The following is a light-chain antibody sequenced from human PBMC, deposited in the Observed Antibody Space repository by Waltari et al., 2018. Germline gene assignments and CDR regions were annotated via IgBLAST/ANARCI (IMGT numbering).Light chain of an antibody. J-gene: IGLJ1*01. Sequence: QSALTQPPSVSGPPGQSVTIPCTGTSSDVATNNRVSWYQQSPGSAPKPLIYEVTNRPSGVPDRFSGTKSGNTASLTISGLQAEDEADYYCCFYTSRFYVFGPGTKVTVL. CDR3: CFYTSRFYV. CDR2: EVT. V-gene: IGLV2-18*01. CDR1: SSDVATNNR.